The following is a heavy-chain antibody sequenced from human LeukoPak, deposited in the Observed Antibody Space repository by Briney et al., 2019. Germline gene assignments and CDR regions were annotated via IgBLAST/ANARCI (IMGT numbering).Heavy chain of an antibody. D-gene: IGHD5-18*01. Sequence: SAKVSCKASGGTFSSYAISWVRQAPGQGLEWMGGIIPIFGTANYAQKFQGRVTITTDESTSTAYMELSSLRSEDTAVYYCATRPTGYSYGSFDYWGQGTLVTVSS. V-gene: IGHV1-69*05. CDR1: GGTFSSYA. J-gene: IGHJ4*02. CDR3: ATRPTGYSYGSFDY. CDR2: IIPIFGTA.